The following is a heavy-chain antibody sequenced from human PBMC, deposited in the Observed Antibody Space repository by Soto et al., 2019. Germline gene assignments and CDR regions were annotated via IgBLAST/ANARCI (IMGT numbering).Heavy chain of an antibody. CDR2: ISSSSSTI. D-gene: IGHD5-12*01. Sequence: GGSLRLSCAASGFTFSSYSMNWVRQAPGKGLEWVSYISSSSSTIYYADSVKGRFTISRDNAKNSLYLQMNSLRAEDTAVYYCARDDSGYDYGSLWFDPWGQGTLVTVSS. V-gene: IGHV3-48*01. CDR3: ARDDSGYDYGSLWFDP. J-gene: IGHJ5*02. CDR1: GFTFSSYS.